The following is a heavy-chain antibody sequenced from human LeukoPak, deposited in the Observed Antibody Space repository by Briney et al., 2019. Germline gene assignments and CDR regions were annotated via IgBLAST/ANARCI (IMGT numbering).Heavy chain of an antibody. Sequence: LPGRSLRLSCAASGFTFDDYAMHWVRQAPGKGLEWVSGISWNSGSIGYAGSVKGRFTVSRDNARNSLYLQMNSLRAEDTAVYYCATSRGRFLEWLHQFDYWGQGTLVTVSS. CDR1: GFTFDDYA. D-gene: IGHD3-3*01. CDR3: ATSRGRFLEWLHQFDY. J-gene: IGHJ4*02. V-gene: IGHV3-9*01. CDR2: ISWNSGSI.